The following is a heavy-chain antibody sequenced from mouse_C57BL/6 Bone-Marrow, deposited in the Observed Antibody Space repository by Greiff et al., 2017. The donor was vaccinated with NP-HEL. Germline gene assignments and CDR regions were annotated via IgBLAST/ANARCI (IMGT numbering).Heavy chain of an antibody. CDR3: APYYDYAGFAY. CDR2: ISNGGGST. D-gene: IGHD2-4*01. V-gene: IGHV5-12*01. J-gene: IGHJ3*01. CDR1: GFTFSDYY. Sequence: DVQLVESGGGLVQPGGSLKLSCAASGFTFSDYYMYWVRQTPEKRLEWVAYISNGGGSTYYPDTVKGRFPISRDNAKNTLYLQMSRLKSEDTAMYYCAPYYDYAGFAYWGQGTLVTVSA.